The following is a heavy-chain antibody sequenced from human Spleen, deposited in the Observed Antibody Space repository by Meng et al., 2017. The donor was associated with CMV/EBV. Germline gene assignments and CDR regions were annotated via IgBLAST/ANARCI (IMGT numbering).Heavy chain of an antibody. CDR1: GYTFTDYH. CDR3: AKVGWSGSPL. V-gene: IGHV3-30*02. J-gene: IGHJ4*02. CDR2: IRYDGSNK. Sequence: SCKASGYTFTDYHMHWVRQAPGKGLEWVAFIRYDGSNKYYADSVKGRFTISRDNSKNTLYLQMNSLRAEDTAVYYCAKVGWSGSPLWGQGTLVTVSS. D-gene: IGHD3-3*01.